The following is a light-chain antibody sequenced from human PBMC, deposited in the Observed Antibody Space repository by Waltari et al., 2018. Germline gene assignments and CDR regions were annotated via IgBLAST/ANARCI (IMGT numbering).Light chain of an antibody. CDR2: VESGGRF. Sequence: QPVLTQSYSASAFLGSSFMLTSTLSSGHSGYVMTWHQQQPGKAPRYLMKVESGGRFDKGSGVLDRFSGSSAGADRYLTISNLQPEDEADYYCETWDSNTHGVFGGGTKVIVL. J-gene: IGLJ2*01. CDR1: SGHSGYV. V-gene: IGLV4-60*03. CDR3: ETWDSNTHGV.